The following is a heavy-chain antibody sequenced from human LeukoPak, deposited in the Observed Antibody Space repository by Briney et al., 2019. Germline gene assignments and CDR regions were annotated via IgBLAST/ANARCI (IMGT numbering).Heavy chain of an antibody. V-gene: IGHV3-7*01. CDR1: GFTFSTYW. CDR3: ARDESGGWDY. CDR2: INQDGSEK. D-gene: IGHD6-19*01. Sequence: GGSLRLSCAASGFTFSTYWMTWVRQAPGKGLEWVANINQDGSEKHYVDSVKGRFTISRDNAKNSLYLQMNTLRADDTAIYYCARDESGGWDYWGQGTLVTVSS. J-gene: IGHJ4*02.